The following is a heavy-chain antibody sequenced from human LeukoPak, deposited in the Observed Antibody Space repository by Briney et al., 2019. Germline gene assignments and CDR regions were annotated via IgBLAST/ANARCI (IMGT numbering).Heavy chain of an antibody. CDR3: ARSHYYYGMDV. Sequence: SETLSLTCAVYGGSFSGYYWSWIRQPPGKGLEWIGKINHSGSTNYNPSLKSRVTISVDTSKNQFSLKLSSVTAADTAVYYCARSHYYYGMDVWGQGTTVTVSS. CDR1: GGSFSGYY. CDR2: INHSGST. J-gene: IGHJ6*02. V-gene: IGHV4-34*01.